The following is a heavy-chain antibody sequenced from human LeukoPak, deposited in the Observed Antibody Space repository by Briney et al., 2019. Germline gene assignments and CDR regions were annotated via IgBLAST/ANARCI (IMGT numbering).Heavy chain of an antibody. CDR1: GYSISSGYY. D-gene: IGHD3-10*01. CDR2: IYHSGST. CDR3: TRVTMVRGLSVYYFDY. J-gene: IGHJ4*02. Sequence: SETLSLTCAVSGYSISSGYYWGWLRQPPGKGLEWIANIYHSGSTSYNSSLESRAAISVDTSKNQFSLKLTSVTAADTAVYYCTRVTMVRGLSVYYFDYWGQGTLISVFS. V-gene: IGHV4-38-2*01.